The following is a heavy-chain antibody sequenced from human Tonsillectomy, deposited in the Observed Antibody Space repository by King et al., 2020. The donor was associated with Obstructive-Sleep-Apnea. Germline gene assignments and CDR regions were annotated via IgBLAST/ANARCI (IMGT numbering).Heavy chain of an antibody. J-gene: IGHJ4*02. CDR1: RFTFRGSA. CDR2: IRIKANSYAT. Sequence: VQLVESGGGLVQPGGSLKLSFEASRFTFRGSAMHFVRQASGKGLEWVGRIRIKANSYATAYAAWVKGRLTSPRDDSKNTAYLQMNSLKTEDTAVYYCTGHYGSGQDYWGQGTLVTVSS. CDR3: TGHYGSGQDY. D-gene: IGHD3-10*01. V-gene: IGHV3-73*01.